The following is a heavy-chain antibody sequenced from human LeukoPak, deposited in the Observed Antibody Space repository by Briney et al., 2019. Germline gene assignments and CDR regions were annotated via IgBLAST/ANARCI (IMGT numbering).Heavy chain of an antibody. CDR3: AGVYGSGYDFRGAFDI. CDR2: IHYSETT. Sequence: SETLSLTCTVSGGSISSSNYYWGWIRQPPGKGLEWIASIHYSETTYYNPSLKSRVTISVDTSKNHFSLKLSSVTAADTAVYYCAGVYGSGYDFRGAFDIWGQGTMVTVSS. D-gene: IGHD5-12*01. CDR1: GGSISSSNYY. J-gene: IGHJ3*02. V-gene: IGHV4-39*02.